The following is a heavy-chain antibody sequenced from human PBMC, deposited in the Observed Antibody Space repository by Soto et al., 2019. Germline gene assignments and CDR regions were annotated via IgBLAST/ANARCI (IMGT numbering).Heavy chain of an antibody. CDR1: GFTFDNYA. CDR2: ISWNSNTI. J-gene: IGHJ4*02. V-gene: IGHV3-9*01. Sequence: SLRLSCAASGFTFDNYAMHWVRQAPGKGLEWVSGISWNSNTIAYADSVKGRFTISRDNAKNSLYLQMNSLRAEDSAVYYCARGSKDSYPGSRIFDFWGRGTLVTVSS. D-gene: IGHD2-15*01. CDR3: ARGSKDSYPGSRIFDF.